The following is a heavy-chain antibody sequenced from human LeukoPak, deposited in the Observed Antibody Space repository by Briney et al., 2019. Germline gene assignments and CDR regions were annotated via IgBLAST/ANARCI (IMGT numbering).Heavy chain of an antibody. V-gene: IGHV1-2*02. Sequence: ASVKVSCKASGYTFTGYYMHWVRQAPGQGLEWMGWINPNSGGTNYAQKFQGRVTMTTDTSTSTAYMELRSLRSDDTAVYYCARDDTMVRGARRGFDPWGQGTLVTVSS. CDR1: GYTFTGYY. CDR3: ARDDTMVRGARRGFDP. J-gene: IGHJ5*02. D-gene: IGHD3-10*01. CDR2: INPNSGGT.